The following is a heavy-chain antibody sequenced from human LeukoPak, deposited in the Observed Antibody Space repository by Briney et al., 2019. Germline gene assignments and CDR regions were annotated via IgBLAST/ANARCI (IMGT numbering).Heavy chain of an antibody. CDR3: ARSQASEAADYFDY. Sequence: GASVKVSCKASGYTFTSYGISWVRQAPGQGLEWMGWISGYNGKTNYAQNLQGRVTLTTDTSTSTAYMELRSLRSDDTAVYYCARSQASEAADYFDYWGQGTLVTVSS. D-gene: IGHD6-13*01. J-gene: IGHJ4*02. V-gene: IGHV1-18*01. CDR2: ISGYNGKT. CDR1: GYTFTSYG.